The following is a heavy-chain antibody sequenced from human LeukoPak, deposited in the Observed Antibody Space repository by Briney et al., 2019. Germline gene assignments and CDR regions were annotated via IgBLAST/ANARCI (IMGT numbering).Heavy chain of an antibody. D-gene: IGHD6-19*01. CDR2: ISAYNGNT. V-gene: IGHV1-18*01. J-gene: IGHJ4*02. CDR3: ARVGGIAVAGIQYYFDY. Sequence: RWASVKVSCKASGYTFTSYGISWVRQAPGQGLEWMGWISAYNGNTNYAQKLQGRVTITADESTSTAYMELSSLRSEDTAVYYCARVGGIAVAGIQYYFDYWGQGTLVTVSS. CDR1: GYTFTSYG.